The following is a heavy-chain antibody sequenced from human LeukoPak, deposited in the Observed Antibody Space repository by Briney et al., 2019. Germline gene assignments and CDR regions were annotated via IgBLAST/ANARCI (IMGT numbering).Heavy chain of an antibody. J-gene: IGHJ3*02. CDR2: IYYSGST. Sequence: SETLSPTCTVSGGSISSYYWSWIRQPPGKGLERIGYIYYSGSTNYNPSLKSRGTISVDTSKNQFSLMLSAVTAADTAVYYCARGYKQGAFDIWGQGTMVTVSS. CDR3: ARGYKQGAFDI. D-gene: IGHD5-24*01. CDR1: GGSISSYY. V-gene: IGHV4-59*01.